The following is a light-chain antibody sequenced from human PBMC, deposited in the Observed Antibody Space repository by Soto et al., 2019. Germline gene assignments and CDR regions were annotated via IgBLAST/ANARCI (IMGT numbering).Light chain of an antibody. V-gene: IGKV3-11*01. CDR1: QSVSSY. Sequence: EIVLTQSPATLALSPGERATLSCRASQSVSSYLAWYQQKPGQAPRLLIYDASNRATGIPARFSGSGSGTDFTLTISNLEPEDFTVYYCQQRSNWPPGLTFGGGTTVEI. J-gene: IGKJ4*01. CDR2: DAS. CDR3: QQRSNWPPGLT.